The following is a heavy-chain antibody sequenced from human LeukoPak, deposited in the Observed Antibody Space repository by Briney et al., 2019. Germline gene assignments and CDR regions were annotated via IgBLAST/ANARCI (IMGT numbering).Heavy chain of an antibody. CDR2: INGNSITR. D-gene: IGHD3-22*01. CDR3: AKGSYYDSSGSFYFDY. CDR1: GFIFSDYS. J-gene: IGHJ4*02. V-gene: IGHV3-48*01. Sequence: GGSLRLSCAASGFIFSDYSMNWVRQAPGKGLEWVSHINGNSITRYYADSVKGRFTISRDNSKNTLYVQVNSLGTEDTAAYYCAKGSYYDSSGSFYFDYWGQGTLVTVSS.